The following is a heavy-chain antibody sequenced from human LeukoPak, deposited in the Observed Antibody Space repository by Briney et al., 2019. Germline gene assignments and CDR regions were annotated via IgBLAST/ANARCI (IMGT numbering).Heavy chain of an antibody. CDR3: ARGRFRRANWFYR. V-gene: IGHV1-8*03. CDR1: AHTFSSFD. J-gene: IGHJ5*02. Sequence: ASVTVSCKASAHTFSSFDIHWERQATGQGLEWMGWMNPNSGNAGYTQKFQGRLTITRNTSITTAYMELSSLRSEDTAVYYCARGRFRRANWFYRWGQGTLVTVSS. CDR2: MNPNSGNA. D-gene: IGHD1-26*01.